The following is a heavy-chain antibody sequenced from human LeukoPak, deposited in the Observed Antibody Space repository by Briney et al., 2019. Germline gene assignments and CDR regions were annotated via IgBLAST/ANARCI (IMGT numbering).Heavy chain of an antibody. CDR2: ISAYNGNT. Sequence: ASVKVSCKASGYTFTSYSINWVRQAPGQGREWMGWISAYNGNTKYAQKLQGRVTMTRDTSISTAYMELSSLRSDDTAVYYCARDRNGFTPHFDYWGQGTLVTVSS. V-gene: IGHV1-18*01. D-gene: IGHD3-3*01. CDR1: GYTFTSYS. J-gene: IGHJ4*02. CDR3: ARDRNGFTPHFDY.